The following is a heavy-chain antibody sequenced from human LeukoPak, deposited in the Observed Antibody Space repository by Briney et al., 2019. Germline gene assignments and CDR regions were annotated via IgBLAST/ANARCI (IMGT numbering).Heavy chain of an antibody. Sequence: PGGSLRLSCAASGFTFSSYWMSWVRQAPGKGLEWVANIKQDGSEKYYVDSVKGRFTISRDNAKNSLYLQMNSLRAEDTAVYYCARGWLDLQFLEWLSQRFFDYWGQGTLVTVSS. CDR3: ARGWLDLQFLEWLSQRFFDY. CDR1: GFTFSSYW. D-gene: IGHD3-3*01. V-gene: IGHV3-7*01. CDR2: IKQDGSEK. J-gene: IGHJ4*02.